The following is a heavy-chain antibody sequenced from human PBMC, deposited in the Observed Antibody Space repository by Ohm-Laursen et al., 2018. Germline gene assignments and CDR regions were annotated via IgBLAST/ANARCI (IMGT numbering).Heavy chain of an antibody. CDR2: IKEDGSQK. CDR3: ARDISPVIVGVAFDVFDI. CDR1: GFSFSTYG. V-gene: IGHV3-7*01. Sequence: SLRLSCSASGFSFSTYGMTWVRQAPGKELEWVANIKEDGSQKNYVDSVKGRFTISRDNANNFLYLQMNSLRAEDTAVYYCARDISPVIVGVAFDVFDIWGQGTMVTVSS. D-gene: IGHD1-26*01. J-gene: IGHJ3*02.